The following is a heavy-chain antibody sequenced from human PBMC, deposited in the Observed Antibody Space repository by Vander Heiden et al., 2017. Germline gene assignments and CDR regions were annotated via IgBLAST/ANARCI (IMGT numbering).Heavy chain of an antibody. D-gene: IGHD2-21*01. Sequence: EVQLVESGGGLVQPAGSLRLSCAVSGVTFDNYWMSWVRQAPGKGLEWVANIRQDGSEKYYVDSVKGRFTISRDNAKNSLYLQMNSLRAEDTAVYYCARVDNCVDYWGQGTLVTVSS. CDR3: ARVDNCVDY. CDR2: IRQDGSEK. V-gene: IGHV3-7*01. J-gene: IGHJ4*02. CDR1: GVTFDNYW.